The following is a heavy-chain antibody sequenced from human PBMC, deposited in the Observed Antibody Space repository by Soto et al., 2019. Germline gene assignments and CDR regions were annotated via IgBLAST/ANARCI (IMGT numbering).Heavy chain of an antibody. J-gene: IGHJ5*02. Sequence: ASVKVSCKASGYTFTSYAMHWVRQAPGQRLEWMGWINAGNGNTKYSQKFQGRVTITRDTSVSTAYMELSSLRSEDTAVYYCARDTLYDSSGYYYVGYNWFDPWGQGTLVTVSS. CDR3: ARDTLYDSSGYYYVGYNWFDP. CDR1: GYTFTSYA. CDR2: INAGNGNT. V-gene: IGHV1-3*01. D-gene: IGHD3-22*01.